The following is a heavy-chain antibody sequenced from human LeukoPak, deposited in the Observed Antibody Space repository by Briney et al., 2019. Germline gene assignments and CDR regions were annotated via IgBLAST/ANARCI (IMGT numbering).Heavy chain of an antibody. CDR3: ARGSSITMTSWFDP. D-gene: IGHD3-22*01. CDR1: GYTFTSYG. CDR2: ISAYNGNT. V-gene: IGHV1-18*01. Sequence: ASVELCCKASGYTFTSYGISWVRQAPGQGLEWMGWISAYNGNTNCAQKLQGRVTMTTDTSTSTAYMELRSLRSDDTAVYYCARGSSITMTSWFDPWGQGTLVTVSS. J-gene: IGHJ5*02.